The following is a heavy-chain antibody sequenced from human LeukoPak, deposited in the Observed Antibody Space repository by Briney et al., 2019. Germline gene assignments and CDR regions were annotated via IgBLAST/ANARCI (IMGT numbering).Heavy chain of an antibody. CDR2: IKQDGSEK. CDR1: GFIFSNYW. V-gene: IGHV3-7*01. CDR3: ARDLGGPWTY. D-gene: IGHD3/OR15-3a*01. Sequence: GGSLRLSCAASGFIFSNYWMGWVRQAPGTGLEWVANIKQDGSEKYYVQSVKGRFTISRDNAKNSLYLQMNSLRDEDTAVYYCARDLGGPWTYWGQGTLVTVSS. J-gene: IGHJ4*02.